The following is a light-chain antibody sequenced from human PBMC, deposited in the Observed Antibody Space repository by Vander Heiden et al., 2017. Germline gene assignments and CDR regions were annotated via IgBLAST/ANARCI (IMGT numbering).Light chain of an antibody. CDR2: EGS. J-gene: IGLJ2*01. CDR3: CSYAGSSTYVV. CDR1: SSDVGSYNL. V-gene: IGLV2-23*01. Sequence: QSALPQPASVPRSLGQLITIARIVISSDVGSYNLVTWYQQHPGKAPKLMIYEGSKRPSGVSNRFSGSKSGNTASLTISGLQAEDDADYYCCSYAGSSTYVVFGGGTKLTVL.